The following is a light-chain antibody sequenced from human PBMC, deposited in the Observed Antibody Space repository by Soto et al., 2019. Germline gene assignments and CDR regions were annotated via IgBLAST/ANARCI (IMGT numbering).Light chain of an antibody. Sequence: EIVLTQSPATLSLSPGERATLSCRASQSVSSYLAWYQQKPGQAPRLLIYDASNRATGIPARFSGSGSGTDFTLTISRQEPEDFAFYYCQQRSNWPPTFGQGTKVEIK. CDR3: QQRSNWPPT. V-gene: IGKV3-11*01. CDR2: DAS. CDR1: QSVSSY. J-gene: IGKJ1*01.